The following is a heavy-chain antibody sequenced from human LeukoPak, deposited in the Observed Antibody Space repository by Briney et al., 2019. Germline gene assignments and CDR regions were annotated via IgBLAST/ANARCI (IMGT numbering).Heavy chain of an antibody. CDR3: ARHRGSCSGGSCYEYFEY. J-gene: IGHJ1*01. CDR1: GGSFSGYY. CDR2: INHSGNT. Sequence: SETLSLTCAVYGGSFSGYYWSWIRQPPGKGLEWIGEINHSGNTNYNPSLKSRVTISVDTSKNQFSLKLSSVTAADTAVYYCARHRGSCSGGSCYEYFEYWGQGTLVTVSS. V-gene: IGHV4-34*01. D-gene: IGHD2-15*01.